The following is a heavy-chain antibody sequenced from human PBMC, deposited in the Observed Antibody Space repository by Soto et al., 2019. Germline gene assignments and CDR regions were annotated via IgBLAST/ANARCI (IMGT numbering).Heavy chain of an antibody. CDR1: GFTFSNYR. J-gene: IGHJ4*02. CDR3: PENNPFGQGQKDY. D-gene: IGHD3-3*01. Sequence: EVQVLESGGGLVQGGESLRLSCPASGFTFSNYRMSWVRQVPGKWLEWVASISASGGSTYYADSVRGRFTISRDNSKNSLNAQMNVLRPGVTAVDSCPENNPFGQGQKDYWGQGTMVTVSS. V-gene: IGHV3-23*01. CDR2: ISASGGST.